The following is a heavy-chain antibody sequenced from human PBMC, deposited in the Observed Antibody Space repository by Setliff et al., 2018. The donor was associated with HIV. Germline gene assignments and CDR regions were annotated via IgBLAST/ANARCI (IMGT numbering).Heavy chain of an antibody. V-gene: IGHV1-46*01. Sequence: ASVKVSCKASGYTFTSYYMHWVRQAPGQGLEWMGIINPSGGSTSYAQKFQGRVTMTRDTSTSTVYMELSSLRSEDTAVYYCARDAESVYFYDSSGYFDYWGQGTLVTVSS. J-gene: IGHJ4*02. D-gene: IGHD3-22*01. CDR1: GYTFTSYY. CDR3: ARDAESVYFYDSSGYFDY. CDR2: INPSGGST.